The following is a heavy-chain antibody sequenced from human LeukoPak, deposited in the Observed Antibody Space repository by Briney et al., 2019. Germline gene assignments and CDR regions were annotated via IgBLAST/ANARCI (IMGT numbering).Heavy chain of an antibody. J-gene: IGHJ4*02. V-gene: IGHV4-34*01. CDR2: INHSGST. D-gene: IGHD2-15*01. CDR1: GGSFSSYY. CDR3: ASGPDVVTVALGYFDY. Sequence: SETLSLTCAVYGGSFSSYYWSWIRQPPGKGLEWIGEINHSGSTNYNPSLKSRVTISVDTSKNQFSLKLSSVTAADTAVYYCASGPDVVTVALGYFDYWGQGTLVTVSS.